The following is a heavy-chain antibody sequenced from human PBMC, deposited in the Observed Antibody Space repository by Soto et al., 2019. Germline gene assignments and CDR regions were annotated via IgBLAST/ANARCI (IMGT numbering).Heavy chain of an antibody. CDR2: IYYSGST. V-gene: IGHV4-39*07. Sequence: PSETLSLTCTVSGGSISSSSYYWGWIRQPPGKGLEWIGSIYYSGSTYYNPSLKSRVTISVDTSKNQFSLKLSSVTAADTAVYYCARTAAGNFDYWGQGTLVTVS. CDR1: GGSISSSSYY. D-gene: IGHD6-13*01. CDR3: ARTAAGNFDY. J-gene: IGHJ4*02.